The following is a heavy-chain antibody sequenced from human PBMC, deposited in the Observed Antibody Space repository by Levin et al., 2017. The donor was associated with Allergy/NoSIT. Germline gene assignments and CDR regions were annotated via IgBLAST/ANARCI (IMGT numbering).Heavy chain of an antibody. CDR1: GGSISSGDYY. CDR2: IYYSGST. CDR3: AGEGDGDGGMDG. Sequence: SCTVSGGSISSGDYYWSGTRQPPGKGLEWIGYIYYSGSTYYNPSLKSRVTISVDTSKNQFSLKLSSVTAADTAVYYCAGEGDGDGGMDGWGQGTTVTVSS. V-gene: IGHV4-30-4*01. J-gene: IGHJ6*02. D-gene: IGHD4-17*01.